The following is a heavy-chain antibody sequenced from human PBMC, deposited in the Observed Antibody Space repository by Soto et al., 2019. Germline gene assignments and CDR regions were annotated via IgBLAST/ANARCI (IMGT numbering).Heavy chain of an antibody. J-gene: IGHJ4*02. CDR3: ARVRLAVAGIPADY. V-gene: IGHV3-74*01. CDR1: GFTFSSYW. CDR2: INSDGSST. D-gene: IGHD6-19*01. Sequence: TGGSLRLSCAASGFTFSSYWMHWVRQAPGKGLVWVSRINSDGSSTSYADSVKGRFTISRDNAKNTLYLQMNSLRAEDTAVYYCARVRLAVAGIPADYWGQGTLVTVSS.